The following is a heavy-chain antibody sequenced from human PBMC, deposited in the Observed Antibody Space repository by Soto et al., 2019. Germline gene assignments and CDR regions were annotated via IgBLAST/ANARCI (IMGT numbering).Heavy chain of an antibody. CDR1: GDSINNFY. CDR3: ARDAFYYDTSDQYLFDS. Sequence: PSETLSLTCTVSGDSINNFYWSWVRQPAGQGLEYIGRIYTSGSTYYNPSLQSRVTMSVDTSKNQFSLKLSSVTAADTAVYYCARDAFYYDTSDQYLFDSWGQGTLVTVSS. CDR2: IYTSGST. V-gene: IGHV4-4*07. D-gene: IGHD3-22*01. J-gene: IGHJ4*02.